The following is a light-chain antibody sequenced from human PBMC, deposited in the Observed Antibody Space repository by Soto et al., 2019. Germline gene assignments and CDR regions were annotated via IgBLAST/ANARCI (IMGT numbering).Light chain of an antibody. J-gene: IGLJ2*01. V-gene: IGLV1-47*01. CDR2: RNN. Sequence: QSVLTQPPSASGTPGQRVTISCSGSTSNIGSNYVYWYQQFPGTAPKLLIYRNNQRPSGVPDRFSGSKSGTSASLAISGLRSEDEADYFCAACDDSPIGSVVFGGGTKLTVL. CDR3: AACDDSPIGSVV. CDR1: TSNIGSNY.